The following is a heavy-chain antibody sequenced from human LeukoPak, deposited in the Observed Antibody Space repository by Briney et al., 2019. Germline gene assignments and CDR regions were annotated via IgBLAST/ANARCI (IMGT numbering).Heavy chain of an antibody. J-gene: IGHJ4*02. Sequence: GGSLSPSCAASGFTFSNYWMSWVRQAPGKGLEWVANIKEDGSEKYYVDSVKGRFTISRDNARNSLYLQMNSLRAEDTAVYYCASGRQLGYWGQGTLVTVSS. CDR3: ASGRQLGY. CDR1: GFTFSNYW. V-gene: IGHV3-7*01. D-gene: IGHD6-13*01. CDR2: IKEDGSEK.